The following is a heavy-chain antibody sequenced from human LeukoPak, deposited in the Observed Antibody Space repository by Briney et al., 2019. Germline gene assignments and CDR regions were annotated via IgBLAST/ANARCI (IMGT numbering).Heavy chain of an antibody. CDR3: VLGAYWNDDKNAFHI. CDR1: GLTFSSYD. J-gene: IGHJ3*02. Sequence: GGSLRLSCAASGLTFSSYDMHWVRQAPGKGLEWISSIGATGDTYYAGSVKGRFTISRENAKKSLYLQMSSLRVEDTAVYFCVLGAYWNDDKNAFHIWGPGAMVTVSS. CDR2: IGATGDT. V-gene: IGHV3-13*01. D-gene: IGHD1-1*01.